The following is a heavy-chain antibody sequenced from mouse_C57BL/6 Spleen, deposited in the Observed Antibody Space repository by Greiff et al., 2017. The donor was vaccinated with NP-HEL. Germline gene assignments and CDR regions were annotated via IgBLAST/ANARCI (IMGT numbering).Heavy chain of an antibody. CDR1: GYTFTDYN. V-gene: IGHV1-22*01. Sequence: EVQLQQSGPELVKPGASVKMSCKASGYTFTDYNMHWVKQSHGKSLEWIGYINPNNGGTSYNQKFKGKATLTVNKSSSTAYMELRSLTSEDSAVYYCARSGVYYGQGGFAYWGQGTLVTVSA. CDR2: INPNNGGT. J-gene: IGHJ3*01. CDR3: ARSGVYYGQGGFAY. D-gene: IGHD2-1*01.